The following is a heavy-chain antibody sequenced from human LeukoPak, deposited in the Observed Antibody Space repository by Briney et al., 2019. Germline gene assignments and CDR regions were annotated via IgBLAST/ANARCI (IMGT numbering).Heavy chain of an antibody. Sequence: GRSLRLSCAASGFTFISFEMNWIRQAPGKGLEWVSYISSTGTTKYYADSVKGRFTIFRDNAKNSLYLQMNSLRVEDTGVYYCARVRGHSHNYFDPWGQGTLVTVSP. CDR1: GFTFISFE. CDR2: ISSTGTTK. V-gene: IGHV3-48*03. CDR3: ARVRGHSHNYFDP. D-gene: IGHD5-12*01. J-gene: IGHJ5*02.